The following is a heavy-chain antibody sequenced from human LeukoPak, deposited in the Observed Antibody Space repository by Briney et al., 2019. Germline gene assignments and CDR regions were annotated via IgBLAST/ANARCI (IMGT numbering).Heavy chain of an antibody. Sequence: SETPSLTCTVSGGSISSYYWSWIRQPPGKGLEWIGYIYYSGSTNYNPSLKSRVTISVDTSKNQFSLKLSSVTAADTAVYYCAGEEYSSGWYYFDYWGQGTLVTVSS. V-gene: IGHV4-59*01. CDR3: AGEEYSSGWYYFDY. CDR1: GGSISSYY. CDR2: IYYSGST. D-gene: IGHD6-19*01. J-gene: IGHJ4*02.